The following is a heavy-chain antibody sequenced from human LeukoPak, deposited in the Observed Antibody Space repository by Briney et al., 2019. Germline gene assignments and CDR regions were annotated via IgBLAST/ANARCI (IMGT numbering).Heavy chain of an antibody. J-gene: IGHJ4*02. Sequence: PGGSLRLSCIGSGFIFGGNAIHWVRQAPGRGLEWVAVIWFDGSKRYYADSVQGRFTISRDNTKSTASLQMNSLRAEDTAIYYCAKGTDIVATYFDYWGQGTLVTVSS. CDR1: GFIFGGNA. CDR3: AKGTDIVATYFDY. D-gene: IGHD5-12*01. V-gene: IGHV3-33*06. CDR2: IWFDGSKR.